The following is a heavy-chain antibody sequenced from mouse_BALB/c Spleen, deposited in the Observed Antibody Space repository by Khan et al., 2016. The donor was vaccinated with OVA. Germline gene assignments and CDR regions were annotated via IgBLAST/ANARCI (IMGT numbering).Heavy chain of an antibody. CDR2: ISGDSSTI. CDR3: ATSCNYWYYFDY. D-gene: IGHD2-1*01. Sequence: EVELVESGGGLVQPGGSRKLSCAASGFTFSSYGMHWVRQAPEKGLEWVAYISGDSSTIYYADTVKGRSTMSRDNTKNTLFLQMTSLRSEDTAMYDCATSCNYWYYFDYWGQGTTLTVSS. CDR1: GFTFSSYG. J-gene: IGHJ2*01. V-gene: IGHV5-17*02.